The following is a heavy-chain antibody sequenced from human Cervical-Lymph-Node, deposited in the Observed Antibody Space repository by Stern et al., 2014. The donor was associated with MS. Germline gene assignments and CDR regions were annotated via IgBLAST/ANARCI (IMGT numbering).Heavy chain of an antibody. CDR1: GYSFNSYY. CDR2: IYPGDSDP. J-gene: IGHJ6*02. V-gene: IGHV5-51*01. CDR3: ARVAAATGRPRGMDV. Sequence: IQMVQSGAEIKKPGESLKISCQGSGYSFNSYYIALVRQMPGTRLEWLAIIYPGDSDPRYSPSFQGQVTVSADKSISTAYLQWSSLNASDTAMYYCARVAAATGRPRGMDVWGPGTTVTVS. D-gene: IGHD6-13*01.